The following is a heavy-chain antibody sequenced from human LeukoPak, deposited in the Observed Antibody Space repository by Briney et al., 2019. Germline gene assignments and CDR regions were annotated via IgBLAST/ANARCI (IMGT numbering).Heavy chain of an antibody. Sequence: GGSLRLSCVASEFTFSNYAMNWVRQAPGKGLEWVSVITGSGGNTYHADSVKGRFTISRDNSKNTLYLQTDSLRAEDTAVYYCAKGYGSGSLDYSDFWGQGTLVTVSS. V-gene: IGHV3-23*01. CDR1: EFTFSNYA. CDR2: ITGSGGNT. CDR3: AKGYGSGSLDYSDF. D-gene: IGHD3-10*01. J-gene: IGHJ4*02.